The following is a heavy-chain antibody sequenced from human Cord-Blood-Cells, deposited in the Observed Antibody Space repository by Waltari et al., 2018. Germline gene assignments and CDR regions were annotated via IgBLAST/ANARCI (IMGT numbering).Heavy chain of an antibody. V-gene: IGHV1-69*01. J-gene: IGHJ4*02. CDR1: GGTFSSYA. CDR2: SIPIFDKA. Sequence: QVQLVQSGAEVKKPGSSVKVSCKASGGTFSSYAISWVRQAPGQGLEWMGGSIPIFDKASYARKFEGRVTITADESTSTAYMELSSLRSEDTAVYYCARSEGGGIGELLFDYWGQGTLVTVSS. D-gene: IGHD3-10*01. CDR3: ARSEGGGIGELLFDY.